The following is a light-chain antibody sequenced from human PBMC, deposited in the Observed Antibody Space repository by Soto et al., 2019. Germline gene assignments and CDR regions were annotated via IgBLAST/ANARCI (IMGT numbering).Light chain of an antibody. J-gene: IGKJ1*01. CDR3: QQYNSYSRT. CDR1: ESISSW. CDR2: KAS. V-gene: IGKV1-5*03. Sequence: DIQMTQSPSTLSASVGDRVTITCRASESISSWLAWYQKKPGKAAVLLIYKASSLDSGVPSRFSGSGSGTAVTLTISSLQPDDFVTYYCQQYNSYSRTCGRGTEVEIK.